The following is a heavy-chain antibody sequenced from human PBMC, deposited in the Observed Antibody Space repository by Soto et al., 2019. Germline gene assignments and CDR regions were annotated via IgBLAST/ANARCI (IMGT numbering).Heavy chain of an antibody. CDR3: ARDLGYSSSWSPPLDY. J-gene: IGHJ4*02. D-gene: IGHD6-13*01. CDR1: GYTFTGYY. V-gene: IGHV1-2*02. Sequence: ASVNVSCKASGYTFTGYYMHWVRQAPGQGLEWMGWINPNSGGTNYAQKFQGRVTMTRDTSISTAYMEPSRLRSDDTAVYYCARDLGYSSSWSPPLDYWGQGTLVTVSS. CDR2: INPNSGGT.